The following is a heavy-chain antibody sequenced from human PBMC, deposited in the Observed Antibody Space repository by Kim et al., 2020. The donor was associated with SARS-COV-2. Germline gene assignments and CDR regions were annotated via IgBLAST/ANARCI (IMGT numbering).Heavy chain of an antibody. CDR3: AREQRYSSSWPRGKYYFDY. D-gene: IGHD6-13*01. CDR1: GGSFSGYY. V-gene: IGHV4-34*01. J-gene: IGHJ4*02. CDR2: INHSGST. Sequence: SETLSLTCAVYGGSFSGYYWSWIRQPPGKGLEWIGEINHSGSTNYNPPLKSRVTISVDTSKNQFSLKLSSVTAADTAVYYCAREQRYSSSWPRGKYYFDYWGQGTLVTVSS.